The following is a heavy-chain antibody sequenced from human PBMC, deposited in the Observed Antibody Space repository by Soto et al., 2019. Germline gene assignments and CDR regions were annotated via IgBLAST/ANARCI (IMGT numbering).Heavy chain of an antibody. CDR2: MYNTGST. CDR3: ARDLWGYCGTDCYPLDV. Sequence: SETLSLTCAVSGGSISGYYWSWIRQPPGKGLEWIGYMYNTGSTVYNPSFKSRVTISVDTSKNQFSLKLNSVTAADTAVYYCARDLWGYCGTDCYPLDVWGQGTTVTSP. V-gene: IGHV4-59*01. CDR1: GGSISGYY. D-gene: IGHD2-21*02. J-gene: IGHJ6*02.